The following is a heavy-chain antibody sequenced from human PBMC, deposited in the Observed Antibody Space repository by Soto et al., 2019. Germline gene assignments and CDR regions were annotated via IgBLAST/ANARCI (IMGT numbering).Heavy chain of an antibody. J-gene: IGHJ4*02. CDR1: GFVFEDYA. CDR2: ITWNSDSL. D-gene: IGHD6-6*01. CDR3: TKSRGVAGRPLED. V-gene: IGHV3-9*01. Sequence: EVQLVESGGGLVQPGRSLRLSCAASGFVFEDYAMHWVRQAPGKGLEWVFSITWNSDSLAYTGSVKGRFTISRDNAKNALYLEMDSLRPEDTALYYCTKSRGVAGRPLEDWGQGTLVTVSS.